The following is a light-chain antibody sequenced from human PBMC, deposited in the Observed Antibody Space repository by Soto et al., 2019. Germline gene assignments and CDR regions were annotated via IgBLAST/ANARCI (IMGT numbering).Light chain of an antibody. CDR3: QQYKSYPLT. V-gene: IGKV1-5*03. CDR1: QSIGNW. Sequence: DIQMTQSPSILSASVGDRVTITCRASQSIGNWLAWYQQKPGRAPRFLIYEASSLESGVPSRFSGSGSGTEFTLTISGLQPDDFATYYCQQYKSYPLTFGQGTKVDIK. J-gene: IGKJ1*01. CDR2: EAS.